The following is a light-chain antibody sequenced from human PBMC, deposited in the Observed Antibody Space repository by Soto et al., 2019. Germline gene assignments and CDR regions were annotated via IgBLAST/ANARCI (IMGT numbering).Light chain of an antibody. Sequence: SQSVSSSYLAWYQQKPGQAPRLLIYGASSRATGIPDRFSGGGSGTDFTLTISSLQPEDFATYYCLQHNSYPPTCGQGTKVDIK. V-gene: IGKV3-20*01. CDR3: LQHNSYPPT. J-gene: IGKJ1*01. CDR1: QSVSSSY. CDR2: GAS.